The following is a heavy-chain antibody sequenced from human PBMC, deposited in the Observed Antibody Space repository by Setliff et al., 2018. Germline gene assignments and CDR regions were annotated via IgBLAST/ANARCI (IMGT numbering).Heavy chain of an antibody. V-gene: IGHV4-38-2*02. CDR2: IYHSGNT. Sequence: PSETLSLTCNVSGDSISSTYHWGWIRQSPGKGLEWIGTIYHSGNTYYNPYLNSRLTISVDTSKTQFSLRLTSVTPADTAIYYSARVRNTQNGFFDYWSQGTLVTVSS. D-gene: IGHD1-1*01. J-gene: IGHJ4*02. CDR3: ARVRNTQNGFFDY. CDR1: GDSISSTYH.